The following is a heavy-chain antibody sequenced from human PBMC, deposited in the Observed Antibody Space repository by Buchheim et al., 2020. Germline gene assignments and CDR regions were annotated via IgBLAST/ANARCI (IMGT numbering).Heavy chain of an antibody. J-gene: IGHJ4*02. CDR3: ARGRYGGGAY. CDR1: GGSFSGYS. D-gene: IGHD3-16*01. Sequence: QVQLQQWGAGLLKPSETLSLTCAVYGGSFSGYSWSWIRQPPGKGLEWIGEINRSGSTNYNPSLESRVTISADTSKNQFSLNLNSVTAADTAVYYCARGRYGGGAYWGQGTL. CDR2: INRSGST. V-gene: IGHV4-34*01.